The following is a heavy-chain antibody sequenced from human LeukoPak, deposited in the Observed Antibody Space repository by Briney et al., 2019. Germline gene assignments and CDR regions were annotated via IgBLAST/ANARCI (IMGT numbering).Heavy chain of an antibody. D-gene: IGHD3-10*01. CDR2: IYTSGST. V-gene: IGHV4-61*02. CDR1: GGSISSGSYY. J-gene: IGHJ5*02. Sequence: SETLSLTCTVSGGSISSGSYYWSWIRQPAGKGLEWIGRIYTSGSTNYNPSLKSRVTISVDTSKNQFSLKLSSVTAADTAVYYCAREAVGGSGSYSVDPWGQGTLVTVSS. CDR3: AREAVGGSGSYSVDP.